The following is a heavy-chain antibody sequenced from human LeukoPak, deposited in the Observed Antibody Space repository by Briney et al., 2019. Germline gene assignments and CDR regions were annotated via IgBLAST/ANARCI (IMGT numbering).Heavy chain of an antibody. J-gene: IGHJ4*02. CDR3: TRGGVDY. V-gene: IGHV3-74*01. Sequence: GGSLRLSCAASGFTFSNYWMSWVRQAPGKGLVWVSRINSDGSTTTYADSVKGRFTISRDNAKNTLYLQMNSLRAEDTAVYFCTRGGVDYWGQGTLVTVSS. CDR1: GFTFSNYW. D-gene: IGHD3-10*01. CDR2: INSDGSTT.